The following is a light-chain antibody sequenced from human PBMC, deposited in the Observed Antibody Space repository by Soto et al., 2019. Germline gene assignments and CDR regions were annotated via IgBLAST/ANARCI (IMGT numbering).Light chain of an antibody. J-gene: IGKJ1*01. Sequence: DIQMTQSPSTLPASVGDRVTITCRASQSISNWLAWYQQKPGKAPQLLIYKASILERGVSSRFSGSASGTEFTLTISSLQPDDFATDYCQQYNSYLWTFGQGTKVEVK. V-gene: IGKV1-5*03. CDR3: QQYNSYLWT. CDR2: KAS. CDR1: QSISNW.